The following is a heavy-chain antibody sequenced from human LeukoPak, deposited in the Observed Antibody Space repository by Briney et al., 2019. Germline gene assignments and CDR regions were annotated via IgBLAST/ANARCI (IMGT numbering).Heavy chain of an antibody. V-gene: IGHV3-30-3*02. CDR3: AKLRGDFWSGYQKYYYYMDV. CDR1: GFTFSSYA. D-gene: IGHD3-3*01. J-gene: IGHJ6*03. Sequence: PGGSLRLSCAASGFTFSSYAMHWVRQAPGKGLEWVAVISYDGSNKYYADSVKGRFTISRDNSKNTLYLQMNSLRAEDTAVYYCAKLRGDFWSGYQKYYYYMDVWGKGTTVTVSS. CDR2: ISYDGSNK.